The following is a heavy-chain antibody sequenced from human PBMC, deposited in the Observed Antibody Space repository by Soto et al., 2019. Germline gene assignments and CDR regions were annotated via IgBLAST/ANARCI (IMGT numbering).Heavy chain of an antibody. J-gene: IGHJ6*02. CDR1: GGSFHTSNC. V-gene: IGHV4-4*02. D-gene: IGHD3-3*01. Sequence: SEKLPFTCAVSGGSFHTSNCRRWYRQHPGKRLEWLWEIYHSGSTNYNPPLKSRVTISVDKSKNQCSLKLSSVTAADTAVYYCARDPRPTVLRFLEWFPTDYYYYGMDVWGQGTTVT. CDR3: ARDPRPTVLRFLEWFPTDYYYYGMDV. CDR2: IYHSGST.